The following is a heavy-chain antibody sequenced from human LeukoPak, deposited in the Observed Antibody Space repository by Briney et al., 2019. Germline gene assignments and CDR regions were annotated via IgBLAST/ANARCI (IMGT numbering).Heavy chain of an antibody. V-gene: IGHV4-34*01. Sequence: PSETLSLTCAIYGGSFSGYYWSWIRQPPGKGQEWIGEINHSGSSNYNPSLKSRVTISVDTSKNQFSLKLSSVTAADTAVYYCARLAVAGTPDDYWGQGTLVTVSS. CDR2: INHSGSS. CDR3: ARLAVAGTPDDY. CDR1: GGSFSGYY. J-gene: IGHJ4*02. D-gene: IGHD6-19*01.